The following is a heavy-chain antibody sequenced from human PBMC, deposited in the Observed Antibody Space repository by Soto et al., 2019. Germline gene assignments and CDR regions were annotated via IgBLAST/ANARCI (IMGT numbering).Heavy chain of an antibody. CDR2: INPYNANT. V-gene: IGHV1-18*04. Sequence: ASVKVSCKASGYTLTDHGISWVRQAPGQGLEWMGWINPYNANTRYGEKVQGRVTMTWETSTSTVYMELSGLRSEDTAMYYCARDNVGFDLWNPQGYPFDIWGQGTMVTVSS. J-gene: IGHJ3*02. CDR3: ARDNVGFDLWNPQGYPFDI. CDR1: GYTLTDHG. D-gene: IGHD3-3*01.